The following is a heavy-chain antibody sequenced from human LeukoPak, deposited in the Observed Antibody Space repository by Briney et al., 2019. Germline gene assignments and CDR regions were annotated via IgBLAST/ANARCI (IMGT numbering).Heavy chain of an antibody. CDR3: ANGGVDGYNYNYYYMDV. Sequence: PGGSLRLSCAASGFTFSSYAMSWVRQAPGKGLEWVSAISGSGGSTYYADSVKGRFTISRDNSKNTLYLQMNSLRAEDTAVYYCANGGVDGYNYNYYYMDVWGKGTTVTVSS. D-gene: IGHD5-24*01. CDR1: GFTFSSYA. CDR2: ISGSGGST. V-gene: IGHV3-23*01. J-gene: IGHJ6*03.